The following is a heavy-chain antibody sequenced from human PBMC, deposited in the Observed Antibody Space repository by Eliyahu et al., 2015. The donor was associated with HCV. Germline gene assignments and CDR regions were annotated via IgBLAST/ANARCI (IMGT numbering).Heavy chain of an antibody. Sequence: QVQLQQWGAGLLKPSETLSLTCAVYGGSFSGYYWSWIRQPPGKGLEWIGEINHSGSTNYNPSLKSRVTISVDTSKNQFSLKLSSVTAADTAVYYCARGRIGRIAAAVRWSYWGQGTLVTVSS. J-gene: IGHJ4*02. CDR3: ARGRIGRIAAAVRWSY. D-gene: IGHD6-13*01. CDR1: GGSFSGYY. CDR2: INHSGST. V-gene: IGHV4-34*01.